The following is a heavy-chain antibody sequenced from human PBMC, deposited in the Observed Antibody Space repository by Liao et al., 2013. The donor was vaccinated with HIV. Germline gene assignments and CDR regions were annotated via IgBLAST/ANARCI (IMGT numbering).Heavy chain of an antibody. CDR2: IYYSGNT. Sequence: QVQLQESGPGLVKPSQTLSLTCTVSGGSISSGGYYWTWIRQPPGKGLEWIGCIYYSGNTYYNPSLKSRVTISVDTSKNQFSLKLSSVTAADTAVYYCARENGYNYGSYYYYYYMDVWGERDHGHRLL. J-gene: IGHJ6*03. CDR1: GGSISSGGYY. CDR3: ARENGYNYGSYYYYYYMDV. D-gene: IGHD5-18*01. V-gene: IGHV4-61*08.